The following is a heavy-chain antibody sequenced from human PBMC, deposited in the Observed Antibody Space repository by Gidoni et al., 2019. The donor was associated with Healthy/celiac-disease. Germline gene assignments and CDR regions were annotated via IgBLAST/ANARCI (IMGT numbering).Heavy chain of an antibody. V-gene: IGHV4-39*01. Sequence: QLQLQESGPGLVKPSETLSLTCTVSGGSISSSSYYWGWIRQPPGKGLEWIGSIYYSGSTYYNPSLKSRVTISVDTSKNQFSLKLSSVTAADTAVYYCARWVLTYPGIAAAVFNWGQGTLVTVSS. CDR2: IYYSGST. D-gene: IGHD6-13*01. J-gene: IGHJ4*02. CDR3: ARWVLTYPGIAAAVFN. CDR1: GGSISSSSYY.